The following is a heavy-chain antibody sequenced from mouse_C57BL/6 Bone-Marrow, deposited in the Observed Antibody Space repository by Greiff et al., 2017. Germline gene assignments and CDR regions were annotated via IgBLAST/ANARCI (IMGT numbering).Heavy chain of an antibody. CDR2: IYPRSGNT. CDR1: GYTFTSYG. CDR3: ARPPIYYDYVHFDY. V-gene: IGHV1-81*01. D-gene: IGHD2-4*01. J-gene: IGHJ2*01. Sequence: QVQLQQSGAELARPGASVKLSCKASGYTFTSYGISWVKQRTGQGLEWIGEIYPRSGNTYYNEKFKGKATLTADKSSSTAYMELRSLTSEDSAVYFCARPPIYYDYVHFDYWGQGTTLTVSS.